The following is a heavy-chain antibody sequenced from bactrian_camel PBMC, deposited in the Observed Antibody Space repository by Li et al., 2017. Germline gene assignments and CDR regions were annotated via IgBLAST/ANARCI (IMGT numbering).Heavy chain of an antibody. V-gene: IGHV3S10*01. CDR3: AAVRLWLGKAWYSPLEYKY. Sequence: DVQLVESGGGSVQAGGSLRLSCTTSGFTFINSYMAWYHRAPGNECELVSSINSDGAAYIADFVKGRFAISHDNAKSAVYLHMSSLAVEDSAVYYCAAVRLWLGKAWYSPLEYKYWGQGTQVTVS. CDR2: INSDGAA. J-gene: IGHJ4*01. D-gene: IGHD1*01. CDR1: GFTFINSY.